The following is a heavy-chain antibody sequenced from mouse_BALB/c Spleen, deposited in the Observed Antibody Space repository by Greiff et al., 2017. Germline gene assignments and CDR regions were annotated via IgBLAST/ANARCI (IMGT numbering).Heavy chain of an antibody. Sequence: EVKLVESGGGLVQPGGSMKLSCVASGFTFSNYWMNWVRQSPEKGLEWVAEIRLKSNNYATHYAESVKGRFTISRDDSKSSVYLQMNNLRAEDTGIYYCTRGYYGSGFAYWGQGTLVTVSA. CDR1: GFTFSNYW. J-gene: IGHJ3*01. D-gene: IGHD1-1*01. CDR2: IRLKSNNYAT. V-gene: IGHV6-6*02. CDR3: TRGYYGSGFAY.